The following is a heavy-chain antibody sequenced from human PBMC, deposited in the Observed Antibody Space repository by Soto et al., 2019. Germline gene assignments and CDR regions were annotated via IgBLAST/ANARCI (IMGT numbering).Heavy chain of an antibody. V-gene: IGHV3-30*03. CDR1: GFTFSSYG. CDR3: SRDYYKYYDSSGYYRSPAY. CDR2: LSYDGSDK. D-gene: IGHD3-22*01. Sequence: GGSLRLSCAASGFTFSSYGMHWVRQAPGKGLEWVAVLSYDGSDKDYADSVKGRFTISIDNSRNTLFLQMNSLRAEDTAVYYCSRDYYKYYDSSGYYRSPAYWGQGTLVTVSS. J-gene: IGHJ4*02.